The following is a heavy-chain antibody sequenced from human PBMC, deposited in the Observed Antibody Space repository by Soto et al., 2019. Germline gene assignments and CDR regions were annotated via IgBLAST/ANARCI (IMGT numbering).Heavy chain of an antibody. Sequence: EVPLLESGGGLVQPGGSLRLSCAASGFTFSSYAMSWVRQAPGKGLEWVSAISGSGGSTYYADSVKGRLTISRDNTKNTLYLQMNSLRAEDTAVYYCAKDRYLLEGYFYWLEYFDYWGQGTLVTVSS. D-gene: IGHD3-9*01. CDR3: AKDRYLLEGYFYWLEYFDY. V-gene: IGHV3-23*01. J-gene: IGHJ4*02. CDR2: ISGSGGST. CDR1: GFTFSSYA.